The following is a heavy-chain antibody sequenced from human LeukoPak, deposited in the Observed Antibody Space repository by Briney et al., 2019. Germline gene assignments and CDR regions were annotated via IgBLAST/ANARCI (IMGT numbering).Heavy chain of an antibody. CDR2: INPNSGGT. CDR3: AREGNEYDILTGYYRSRWFDP. Sequence: ASVKVSCKASGYTFTGYYMHWVRQAPGQGLEWMGWINPNSGGTNYAQKFQGRVTMTRDTSISTAYMELSRLRSDDTAVYYCAREGNEYDILTGYYRSRWFDPWGQETLVTVSS. D-gene: IGHD3-9*01. CDR1: GYTFTGYY. V-gene: IGHV1-2*02. J-gene: IGHJ5*02.